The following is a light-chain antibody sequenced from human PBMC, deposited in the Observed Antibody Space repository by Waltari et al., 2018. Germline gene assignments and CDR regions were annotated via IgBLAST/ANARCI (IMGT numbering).Light chain of an antibody. Sequence: QSALTQPASVSGTPGQSITISCSGTTRDVWSYELASWYQQHPGEAPKLLICEVFKRPPDTSSRFSGAKSGSTASLTISGLQPEDEADYYCCSYAGRGTYVFGSGTKVTVL. CDR2: EVF. V-gene: IGLV2-23*02. CDR3: CSYAGRGTYV. J-gene: IGLJ1*01. CDR1: TRDVWSYEL.